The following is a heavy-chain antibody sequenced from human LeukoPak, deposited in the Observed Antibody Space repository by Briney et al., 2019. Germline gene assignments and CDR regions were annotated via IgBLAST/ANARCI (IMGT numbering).Heavy chain of an antibody. J-gene: IGHJ4*02. V-gene: IGHV3-30*02. CDR2: IRSDGSNK. CDR1: GFSFSSYG. Sequence: GGSLRLSCAGSGFSFSSYGMHWVRQAPGKGLEWMAFIRSDGSNKYYADSVKGRFIISRDNSKNTLYLQMNILRAEDTAVYYCAKLTECQLLSPFDYWGQGTLVTVSS. CDR3: AKLTECQLLSPFDY. D-gene: IGHD2-2*01.